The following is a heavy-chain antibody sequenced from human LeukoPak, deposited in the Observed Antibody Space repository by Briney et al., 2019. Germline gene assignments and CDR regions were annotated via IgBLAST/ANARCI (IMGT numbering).Heavy chain of an antibody. V-gene: IGHV4-34*01. J-gene: IGHJ4*02. Sequence: ASETLSLTCAVYGGSFSGYYWSWIRQPPGKGLEWIGEINHSGSTNCNPSLKSRVTISVDTSKNQFSLKLSSVTAADTAVYYRARGGYSYGLPIYWGQGTLVTVSS. CDR1: GGSFSGYY. CDR3: ARGGYSYGLPIY. D-gene: IGHD5-18*01. CDR2: INHSGST.